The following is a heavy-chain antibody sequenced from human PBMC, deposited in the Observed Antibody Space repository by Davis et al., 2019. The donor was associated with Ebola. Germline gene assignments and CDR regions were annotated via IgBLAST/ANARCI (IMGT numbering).Heavy chain of an antibody. CDR2: FNPNSGGT. V-gene: IGHV1-2*02. CDR3: ASPVYDSSGYYYGWFDP. J-gene: IGHJ5*02. CDR1: GYTFSGYF. D-gene: IGHD3-22*01. Sequence: ASVKVSCKASGYTFSGYFMHWVRQAPGQGLEWMGWFNPNSGGTKYAQKFQGRVTMTGDTSIRTVYMELSRLRSDDTAVYYCASPVYDSSGYYYGWFDPWGQGTLVTVSS.